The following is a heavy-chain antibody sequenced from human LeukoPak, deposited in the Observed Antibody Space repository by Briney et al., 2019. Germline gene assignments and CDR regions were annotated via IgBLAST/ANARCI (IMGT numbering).Heavy chain of an antibody. CDR3: ARGVRGCSSTSCYLAI. D-gene: IGHD2-2*01. V-gene: IGHV3-74*01. J-gene: IGHJ3*02. CDR2: INSDGSST. CDR1: GFTYSSYW. Sequence: GGSLRLSCAASGFTYSSYWMLWVRQAPGKGLVWVSRINSDGSSTSYADSVKGRFTISRDNAKNTLYLQMNSLRAEGTAVYYCARGVRGCSSTSCYLAIWGQGTMVTVSS.